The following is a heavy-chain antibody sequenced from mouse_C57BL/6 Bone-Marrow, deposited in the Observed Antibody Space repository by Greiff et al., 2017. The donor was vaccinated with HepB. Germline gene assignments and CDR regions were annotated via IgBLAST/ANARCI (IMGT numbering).Heavy chain of an antibody. V-gene: IGHV1-55*01. J-gene: IGHJ3*01. CDR3: AGSYDGFRGGFAD. Sequence: QVQLQQPGAELVKPGASVKMSCKASGYTFTSYWITWVKQRPGQGLEWIGDIYPGSGSTNYNEKFKSKATLTVDTSSSTAYMQLSSLTSEDAAVYYCAGSYDGFRGGFADWGQGTLVTVSA. D-gene: IGHD2-3*01. CDR2: IYPGSGST. CDR1: GYTFTSYW.